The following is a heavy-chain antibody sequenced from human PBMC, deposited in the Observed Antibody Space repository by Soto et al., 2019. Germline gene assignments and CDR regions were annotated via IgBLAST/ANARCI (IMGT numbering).Heavy chain of an antibody. CDR1: GFTFSSYG. J-gene: IGHJ6*02. CDR3: ARDYITMVRGVIITGDGMDV. Sequence: QPGGSLRLSCAASGFTFSSYGMHWVRQAPGKGLEWVAVIWYDGSNKYYADSVKGRFTISRDNSKNTLYLQMNSLRAEDTAVYYCARDYITMVRGVIITGDGMDVWGQGTTVTVSS. CDR2: IWYDGSNK. D-gene: IGHD3-10*01. V-gene: IGHV3-33*01.